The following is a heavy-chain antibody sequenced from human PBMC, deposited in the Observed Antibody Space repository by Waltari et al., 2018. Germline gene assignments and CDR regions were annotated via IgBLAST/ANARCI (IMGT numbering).Heavy chain of an antibody. V-gene: IGHV3-30*02. Sequence: QVNLVESGGVVVQPGESLGLSCATSGFTFRSFGMHWVRQAPGKGLEWVALIWFDGSDKFYADSVRGRFTISRDNSARTLYLDMDSLRLDDTAMYYCAKDAFGNTYLDFWGQGTLVTVSS. J-gene: IGHJ4*02. CDR1: GFTFRSFG. CDR3: AKDAFGNTYLDF. D-gene: IGHD2-2*02. CDR2: IWFDGSDK.